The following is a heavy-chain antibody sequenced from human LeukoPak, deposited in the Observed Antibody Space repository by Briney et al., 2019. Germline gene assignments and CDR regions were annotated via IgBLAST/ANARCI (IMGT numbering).Heavy chain of an antibody. J-gene: IGHJ4*02. D-gene: IGHD4-17*01. CDR1: GYTFTGYY. CDR2: INPNSGGT. V-gene: IGHV1-2*06. CDR3: ARDYPTVYGDYSFDY. Sequence: ASVKVSCKDSGYTFTGYYMHWVRQAPGQGLEWVGRINPNSGGTDYAQKFQGRVTMTRDTSISTAYMELSRLRSDDTAVYYCARDYPTVYGDYSFDYWGRGTLVTVSS.